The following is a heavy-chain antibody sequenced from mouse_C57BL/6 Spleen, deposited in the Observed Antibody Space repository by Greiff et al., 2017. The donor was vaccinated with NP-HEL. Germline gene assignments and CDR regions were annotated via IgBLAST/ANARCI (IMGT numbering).Heavy chain of an antibody. Sequence: EVKLMESGGDLVKPGGSLKLSCAASGFTFSSYGMSWVRQTPDKRLEWVATISSGGSYTYYPDSVKGRFTISRDNAKNTLYLQMSSRKSEDTAMYYCARRYYYGSSYGAWFAYWGQGTLVTVSA. CDR3: ARRYYYGSSYGAWFAY. D-gene: IGHD1-1*01. CDR1: GFTFSSYG. V-gene: IGHV5-6*02. CDR2: ISSGGSYT. J-gene: IGHJ3*01.